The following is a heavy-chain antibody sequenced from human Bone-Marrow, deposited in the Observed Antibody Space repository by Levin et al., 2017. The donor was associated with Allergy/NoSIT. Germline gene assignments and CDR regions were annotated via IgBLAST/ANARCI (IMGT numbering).Heavy chain of an antibody. CDR2: INKGGVT. Sequence: GGSLRLSCEASGFSISSHDMNWVRQAPGRGLEWVAYINKGGVTHYADSVEGRFTISRDNDKNSVYLQMNSLRDEDTALYYCARDPHGDVGIDYWGQGTLVTVSS. CDR1: GFSISSHD. CDR3: ARDPHGDVGIDY. J-gene: IGHJ4*02. D-gene: IGHD4-17*01. V-gene: IGHV3-48*02.